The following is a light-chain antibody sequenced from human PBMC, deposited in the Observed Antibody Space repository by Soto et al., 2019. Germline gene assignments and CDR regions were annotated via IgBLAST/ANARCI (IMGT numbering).Light chain of an antibody. V-gene: IGKV4-1*01. Sequence: DIVMTQSPDSLAVSLGDRATINCKSSQSVLYSSNNKNYLAWYQQKPGQPPKLLIYWASTRESGVPDRFSGSGSGTDFTLTISSLQAEDVAVYYCQQYYSTPPTLGGGTKVDIK. J-gene: IGKJ4*01. CDR2: WAS. CDR1: QSVLYSSNNKNY. CDR3: QQYYSTPPT.